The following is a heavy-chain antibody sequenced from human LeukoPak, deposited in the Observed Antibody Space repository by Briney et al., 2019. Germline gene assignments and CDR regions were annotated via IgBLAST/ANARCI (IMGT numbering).Heavy chain of an antibody. D-gene: IGHD1-26*01. CDR2: ISSSGRTT. Sequence: PGGSLRLSCAASGFTFSSYAMNWVRQAPGKGLEWISYISSSGRTTNYADSVKGRFTISRDNAKNSLYLQMNSLKDGDTAVYYCATSGTYRFDYWGQGTLVTVSS. CDR3: ATSGTYRFDY. V-gene: IGHV3-48*02. CDR1: GFTFSSYA. J-gene: IGHJ4*02.